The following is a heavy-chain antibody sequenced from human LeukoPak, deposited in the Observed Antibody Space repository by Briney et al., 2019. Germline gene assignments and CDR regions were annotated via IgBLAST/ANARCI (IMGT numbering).Heavy chain of an antibody. CDR1: GFTFSSYA. CDR2: ISYDGSNK. D-gene: IGHD2-15*01. J-gene: IGHJ4*02. V-gene: IGHV3-30*11. Sequence: GGSLRLACAASGFTFSSYAMHWVRHAPGKGLEWVAVISYDGSNKYYADSVKGRFTISRDNSKNTLYLQMNSVRAEDTAVYYCARNNIPSVVVVAAVDYWGQGTLVTVSS. CDR3: ARNNIPSVVVVAAVDY.